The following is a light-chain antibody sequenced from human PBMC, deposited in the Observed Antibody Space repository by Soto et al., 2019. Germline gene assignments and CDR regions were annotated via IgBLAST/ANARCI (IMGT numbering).Light chain of an antibody. CDR2: DAS. CDR1: QSVSSSY. Sequence: EILLTQSPGTLSLSPRERATLSCRASQSVSSSYLAWYQQKPGQAPRLLIFDASDRPTGIPARFSGSGSGTDFTLTISSLEPEDFAVYYCQQRSKWPITFGQGTRLEIK. CDR3: QQRSKWPIT. V-gene: IGKV3D-20*02. J-gene: IGKJ5*01.